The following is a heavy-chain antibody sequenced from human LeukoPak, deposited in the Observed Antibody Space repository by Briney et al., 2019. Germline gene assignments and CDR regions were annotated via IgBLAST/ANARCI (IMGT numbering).Heavy chain of an antibody. CDR2: IYYSGST. Sequence: NPSETLSLTCTVSGGSISSSSYYWGWIRQPPGKGLEWTGSIYYSGSTYYNPSLKSRVTISVDTSKNQFSLKLSSVTAADTAVYYCARSPKLLWFGTYYYYMDVWGKGTTVTVSS. CDR3: ARSPKLLWFGTYYYYMDV. J-gene: IGHJ6*03. V-gene: IGHV4-39*01. D-gene: IGHD3-10*01. CDR1: GGSISSSSYY.